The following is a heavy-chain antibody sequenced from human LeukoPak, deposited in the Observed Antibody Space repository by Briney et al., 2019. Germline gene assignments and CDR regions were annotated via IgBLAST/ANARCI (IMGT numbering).Heavy chain of an antibody. Sequence: GGSLRLSCAASGFTFSSYAMHWVRQAPGKGLEWVAVISYDGSNKYYADSVKGRFTISRDNSKNTLYLQMNSLRAEDTAVYYCARERGSYYDSSGYIFDYWGQGTLVTVSS. D-gene: IGHD3-22*01. V-gene: IGHV3-30-3*01. CDR3: ARERGSYYDSSGYIFDY. CDR1: GFTFSSYA. CDR2: ISYDGSNK. J-gene: IGHJ4*02.